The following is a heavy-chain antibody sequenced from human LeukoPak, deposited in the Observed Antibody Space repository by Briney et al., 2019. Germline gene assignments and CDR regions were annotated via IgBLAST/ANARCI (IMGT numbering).Heavy chain of an antibody. CDR1: GFTFSSYS. CDR2: ISSSSSYI. D-gene: IGHD6-13*01. CDR3: ARESGDRSWPYYYYGMDV. V-gene: IGHV3-21*01. Sequence: GGSLRLSCAASGFTFSSYSMNWVRQAPGKGLEWVSSISSSSSYIYYADSVKGRFTISRDNAKNSLYLQMNSLRAEDTAVYYCARESGDRSWPYYYYGMDVWGQGTTVTVSS. J-gene: IGHJ6*02.